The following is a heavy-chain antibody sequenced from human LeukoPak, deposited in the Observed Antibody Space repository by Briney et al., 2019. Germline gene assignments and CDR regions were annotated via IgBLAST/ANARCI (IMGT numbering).Heavy chain of an antibody. J-gene: IGHJ3*02. CDR2: ISGSGGST. Sequence: PGGSLRLSCAASGFTFSSYAMSWVRQAPGEGLEWVSAISGSGGSTYYADSVKGRFTISRDNSKNTLYLQMNSLRAEDTAVYYCAKDRSGRDAFDIWGQGTMVTVSS. V-gene: IGHV3-23*01. D-gene: IGHD6-19*01. CDR1: GFTFSSYA. CDR3: AKDRSGRDAFDI.